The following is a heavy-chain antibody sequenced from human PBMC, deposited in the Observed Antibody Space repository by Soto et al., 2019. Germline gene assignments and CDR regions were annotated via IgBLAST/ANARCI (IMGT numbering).Heavy chain of an antibody. CDR1: GYTFSSYA. Sequence: GGSLRLSCAASGYTFSSYAMSWVRQPQGKGLERVSAISGSGGSTYYADSVKGRFTISRDNSKNTLYLQMNSLRAEDTAVYYCAKLAPDTSSWYYFGMDVWGQGTTVTVSS. V-gene: IGHV3-23*01. D-gene: IGHD6-13*01. CDR3: AKLAPDTSSWYYFGMDV. J-gene: IGHJ6*02. CDR2: ISGSGGST.